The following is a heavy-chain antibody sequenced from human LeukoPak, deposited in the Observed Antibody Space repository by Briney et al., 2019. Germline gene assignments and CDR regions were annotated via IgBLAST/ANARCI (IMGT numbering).Heavy chain of an antibody. D-gene: IGHD6-19*01. J-gene: IGHJ3*02. CDR1: GFTFSSYG. V-gene: IGHV3-30*18. CDR3: AKDQCSGWYCAFDI. Sequence: GGSLRLSCAASGFTFSSYGMHWVRQAPGKGLEWVAVISYDGSNKYYADSVKGRFTISRDNSKNTLYLQMNSLRAEDTAVYYCAKDQCSGWYCAFDIWGQGTMVTVSS. CDR2: ISYDGSNK.